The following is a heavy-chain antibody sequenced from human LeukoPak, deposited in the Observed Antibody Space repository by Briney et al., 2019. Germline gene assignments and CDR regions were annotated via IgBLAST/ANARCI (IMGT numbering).Heavy chain of an antibody. CDR3: ARLRAYYYDSSGYYNFDF. V-gene: IGHV4-39*01. D-gene: IGHD3-22*01. Sequence: PSETLSLTCAVSGGPTSSSSFYWGWIRQPPGKGLECIGRISYSGRTYYNPSLQSRVTISVDTSKNQFSLRLSSVTAADTAVYYCARLRAYYYDSSGYYNFDFWGQGTLVTVSS. CDR1: GGPTSSSSFY. J-gene: IGHJ4*02. CDR2: ISYSGRT.